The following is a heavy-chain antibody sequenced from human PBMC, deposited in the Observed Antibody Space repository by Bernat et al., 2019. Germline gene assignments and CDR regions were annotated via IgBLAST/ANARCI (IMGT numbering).Heavy chain of an antibody. D-gene: IGHD3-10*01. J-gene: IGHJ4*02. CDR2: IYYSGST. V-gene: IGHV4-39*01. Sequence: QLQLQESGPGLVKPSETLSLTCTVSGGSITTDNYYWGWIRQPPGKGLEWIGSIYYSGSTYYNPSLKSRVTISVDTSKNQFSLYLSSVTAADMAVYYCAKQGGRGGFRELFLIDYWGQGILVTVSS. CDR3: AKQGGRGGFRELFLIDY. CDR1: GGSITTDNYY.